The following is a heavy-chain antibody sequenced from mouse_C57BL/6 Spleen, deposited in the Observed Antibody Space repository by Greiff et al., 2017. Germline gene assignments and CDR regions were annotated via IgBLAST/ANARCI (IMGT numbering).Heavy chain of an antibody. Sequence: EVQLMEPGGGLVQPGGSLSLSCAASGFTFTDYYMSWVRQPPGKALEWLGFIRNKANGYTTEYSASVKGRFTISRDNSQSILYLQMSALRAEDSATYDCARSGTGGYYYAMDYWGQGTTVTVSS. CDR3: ARSGTGGYYYAMDY. V-gene: IGHV7-3*01. D-gene: IGHD3-3*01. CDR1: GFTFTDYY. J-gene: IGHJ4*01. CDR2: IRNKANGYTT.